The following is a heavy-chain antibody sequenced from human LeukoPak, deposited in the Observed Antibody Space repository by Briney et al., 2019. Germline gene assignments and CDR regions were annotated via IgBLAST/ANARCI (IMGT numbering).Heavy chain of an antibody. CDR2: IYYSGST. CDR3: VRAKGVVVVPAAIRVGDWFDP. J-gene: IGHJ5*02. CDR1: GGSISSYY. Sequence: KPSETLSLTCTVSGGSISSYYWSWIRQPPGKGLEWIGYIYYSGSTYYNPSLKSRVTISVDTSKNQFSLKLSSVTAADTAVYYCVRAKGVVVVPAAIRVGDWFDPWGQGTLVTVSS. V-gene: IGHV4-30-4*01. D-gene: IGHD2-2*02.